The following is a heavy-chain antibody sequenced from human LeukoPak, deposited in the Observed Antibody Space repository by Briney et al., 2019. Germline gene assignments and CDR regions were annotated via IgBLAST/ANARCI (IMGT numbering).Heavy chain of an antibody. Sequence: GGSLRLSCVASGSTFDDYAVHWVRHAPGKGLEWVSGISWNSGVIGYADSVKGRFTISRDNAKNSLYLQMNSLRAEDTAVYYCARGRGTAYYDYVWGSYRAPYYFDYWGQGTLVTVSS. J-gene: IGHJ4*02. CDR3: ARGRGTAYYDYVWGSYRAPYYFDY. D-gene: IGHD3-16*02. CDR1: GSTFDDYA. CDR2: ISWNSGVI. V-gene: IGHV3-9*01.